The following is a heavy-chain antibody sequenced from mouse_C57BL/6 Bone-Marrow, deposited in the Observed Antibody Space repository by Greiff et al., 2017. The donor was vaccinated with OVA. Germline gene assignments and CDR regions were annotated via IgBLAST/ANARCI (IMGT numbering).Heavy chain of an antibody. V-gene: IGHV14-4*01. D-gene: IGHD1-1*02. CDR2: IDPENGDT. CDR3: TQYGPFAY. CDR1: GFNIKDDY. J-gene: IGHJ3*01. Sequence: VQLQQSGAELVRPGASVKLSCTASGFNIKDDYMHWVKQRPEQGLEWIGWIDPENGDTEYASKFQGKATITADTSSNTAYLQLSSLTSEDTAVYYCTQYGPFAYWGQGTLVTVSA.